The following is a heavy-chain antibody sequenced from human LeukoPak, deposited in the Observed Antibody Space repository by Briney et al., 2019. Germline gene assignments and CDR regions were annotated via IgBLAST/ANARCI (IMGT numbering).Heavy chain of an antibody. CDR1: GGSISNYY. Sequence: SETLSLTCTVPGGSISNYYWSWIRQPPGKGLEWLGYISYSASSNYNPSLKSRVSISVDTSKNKFSLKLNSVTAADTAVYYCARVGLSITGTTAWFDPWGQGTLVTVSS. CDR2: ISYSASS. CDR3: ARVGLSITGTTAWFDP. D-gene: IGHD1-7*01. J-gene: IGHJ5*02. V-gene: IGHV4-59*01.